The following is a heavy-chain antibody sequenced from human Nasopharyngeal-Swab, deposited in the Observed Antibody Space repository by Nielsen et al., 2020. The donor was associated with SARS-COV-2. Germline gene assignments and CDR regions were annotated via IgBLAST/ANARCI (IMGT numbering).Heavy chain of an antibody. Sequence: WIRQPPGKGLEWIGSIYHSGSTYYNPSLKSRVTISVDTSKNQFSLKLSSVTAADTAVYYCARLDVSAAGRDYWGKGALVTVS. CDR3: ARLDVSAAGRDY. D-gene: IGHD6-13*01. J-gene: IGHJ4*02. CDR2: IYHSGST. V-gene: IGHV4-39*01.